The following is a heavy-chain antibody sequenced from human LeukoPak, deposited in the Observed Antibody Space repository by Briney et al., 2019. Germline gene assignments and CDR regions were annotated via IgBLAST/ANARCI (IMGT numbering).Heavy chain of an antibody. CDR1: GFTFSNYW. J-gene: IGHJ4*02. CDR3: AREEYCGGDCYSGFDY. V-gene: IGHV4-59*01. D-gene: IGHD2-21*02. CDR2: IYDSGST. Sequence: GSLRLSCAASGFTFSNYWMNWVRQPPGKRLEWIGYIYDSGSTNYNPSLKSRVTISIDTSKNQFSLKLSSVTAADTAVYYCAREEYCGGDCYSGFDYWGQGTLVTVSS.